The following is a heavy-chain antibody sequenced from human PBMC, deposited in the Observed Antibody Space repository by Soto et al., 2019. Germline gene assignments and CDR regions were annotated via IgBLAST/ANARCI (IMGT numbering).Heavy chain of an antibody. CDR3: ARGGSYSTTTCDY. Sequence: EVQLVESGGGLVKPGGSLRLSCAASGFTFSSYSMNWVHQAPGKGLEWVSSISSSSSYIYYADSVKGRFTISRDNAKNSLYLQMNSLRAEDTAVYYCARGGSYSTTTCDYWGQGTLVTVSS. CDR2: ISSSSSYI. D-gene: IGHD1-26*01. CDR1: GFTFSSYS. J-gene: IGHJ4*02. V-gene: IGHV3-21*01.